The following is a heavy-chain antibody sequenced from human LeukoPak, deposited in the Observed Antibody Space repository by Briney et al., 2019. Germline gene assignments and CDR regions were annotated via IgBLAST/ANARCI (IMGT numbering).Heavy chain of an antibody. CDR3: AKMDHSSGYYSD. CDR1: GFTFSSYA. V-gene: IGHV3-23*01. J-gene: IGHJ4*02. CDR2: ISGSGGST. Sequence: GGSLRLSCAASGFTFSSYAMSWVRQAPGKGLEWVSAISGSGGSTYYADSVKGRFTISRDDSKNTLYLQMNSLRAEDTAVYYCAKMDHSSGYYSDWGQGTLVTVSS. D-gene: IGHD3-22*01.